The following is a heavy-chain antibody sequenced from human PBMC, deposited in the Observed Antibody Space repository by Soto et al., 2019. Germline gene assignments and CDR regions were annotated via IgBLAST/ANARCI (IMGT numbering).Heavy chain of an antibody. Sequence: XATLSLTCTVSGGSIRVHSYYWTWIRQTPGKGLEWVGSSYYSGTSYFNPALKGRVTISVDTSTNQFSLRLTSVTAADTAVYYCTRRYNWNDYYFDPWGQGTLVTVSS. V-gene: IGHV4-39*01. CDR1: GGSIRVHSYY. CDR2: SYYSGTS. CDR3: TRRYNWNDYYFDP. D-gene: IGHD1-20*01. J-gene: IGHJ5*02.